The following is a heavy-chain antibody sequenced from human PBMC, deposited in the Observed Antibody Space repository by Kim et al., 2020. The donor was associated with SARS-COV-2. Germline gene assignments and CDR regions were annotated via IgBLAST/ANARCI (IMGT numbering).Heavy chain of an antibody. J-gene: IGHJ4*01. CDR1: GFTFSSYG. CDR2: ISYDGSNK. CDR3: AKEIGWGYSGFITVFYF. V-gene: IGHV3-30*18. Sequence: GGSLRLSCAASGFTFSSYGMHWVRQAPGKGLEWVAVISYDGSNKYYADSVKGRFTISRDNSKNTLYLQMNSLRAEDTAVYYCAKEIGWGYSGFITVFYF. D-gene: IGHD5-12*01.